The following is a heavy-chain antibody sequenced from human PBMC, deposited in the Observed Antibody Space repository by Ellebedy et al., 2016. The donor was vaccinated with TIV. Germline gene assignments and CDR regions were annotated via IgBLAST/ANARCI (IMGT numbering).Heavy chain of an antibody. Sequence: LSPTCAASGFTFSSYGMNWVRQAPGKGLELVLSITSSGSYVYYANSFKGRFTIFRDNAKKSLYLQMNSLRVEDTAIYYCAREFLKGGSNADWFDPWGQGTLVTVSS. CDR1: GFTFSSYG. CDR2: ITSSGSYV. V-gene: IGHV3-21*05. CDR3: AREFLKGGSNADWFDP. J-gene: IGHJ5*02. D-gene: IGHD4-23*01.